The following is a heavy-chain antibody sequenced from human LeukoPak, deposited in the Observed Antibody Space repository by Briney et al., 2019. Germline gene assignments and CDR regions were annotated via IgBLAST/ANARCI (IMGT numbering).Heavy chain of an antibody. CDR1: GFTFSSYG. J-gene: IGHJ4*02. CDR3: ASLPFYGSGSYNFDY. D-gene: IGHD3-10*01. CDR2: IWYGGSNK. V-gene: IGHV3-33*01. Sequence: TGGSLRLSCAASGFTFSSYGMHWVRQAPGKGLEWVAVIWYGGSNKYYADSVKGRFTISRDNSKNTLYLQMNSLRAEDTAVYYCASLPFYGSGSYNFDYWGQGTLVTVSS.